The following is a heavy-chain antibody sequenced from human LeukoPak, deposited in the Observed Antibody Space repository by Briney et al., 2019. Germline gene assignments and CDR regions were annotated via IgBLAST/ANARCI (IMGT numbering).Heavy chain of an antibody. J-gene: IGHJ5*02. D-gene: IGHD3-16*01. CDR1: GYTFTSYG. Sequence: GASVKVSCKASGYTFTSYGISWVRQAPGQGLEWMGWINAYNGNTNYAQKLQGRVTMTTDTSTSTAYMELRSLRSDDTAVYYCARGWLYDYDCWFDPWGQGTLVTVSS. CDR2: INAYNGNT. CDR3: ARGWLYDYDCWFDP. V-gene: IGHV1-18*01.